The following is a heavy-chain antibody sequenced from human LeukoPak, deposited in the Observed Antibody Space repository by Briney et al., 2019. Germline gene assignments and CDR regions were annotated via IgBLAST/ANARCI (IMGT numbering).Heavy chain of an antibody. CDR3: AKGRMSAYGDYFDY. D-gene: IGHD4-17*01. Sequence: GGSLRLSCAASGFTFDDYAMHWVRQAPGKGLEWVSLISWDGGSTYYADSVKGRFTISRDNSKNTLYLQMNSLRAEDTAVYYCAKGRMSAYGDYFDYWGQGTLVTVSS. J-gene: IGHJ4*02. CDR2: ISWDGGST. CDR1: GFTFDDYA. V-gene: IGHV3-43D*03.